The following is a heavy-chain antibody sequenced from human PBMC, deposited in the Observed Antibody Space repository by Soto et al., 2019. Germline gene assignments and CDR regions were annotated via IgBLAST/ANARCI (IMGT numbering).Heavy chain of an antibody. CDR3: AAAAGY. CDR1: GFTFSSYA. D-gene: IGHD6-13*01. Sequence: GGSLRLSCAASGFTFSSYAMHWVRQAPGKGLEWVAVISYDGSNKYYADSVKGRFTISRDNSKNTLYLQMNILRAEDTAVYYCAAAAGYWGQGTLVTVSS. CDR2: ISYDGSNK. V-gene: IGHV3-30-3*01. J-gene: IGHJ4*02.